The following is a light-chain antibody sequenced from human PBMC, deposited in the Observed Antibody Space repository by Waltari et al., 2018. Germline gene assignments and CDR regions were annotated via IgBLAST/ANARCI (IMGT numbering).Light chain of an antibody. V-gene: IGLV8-61*01. CDR1: SGSVSTTYY. J-gene: IGLJ3*02. Sequence: QTVVTQEPSLSVSPGGTVALTCALTSGSVSTTYYATWYQQTPGPPPRTLVYKGSSRSSGVPDRFSGSVLGNTVALTITGAQADDEANYYCSLYMGSGIWVFGGGTKLTVL. CDR3: SLYMGSGIWV. CDR2: KGS.